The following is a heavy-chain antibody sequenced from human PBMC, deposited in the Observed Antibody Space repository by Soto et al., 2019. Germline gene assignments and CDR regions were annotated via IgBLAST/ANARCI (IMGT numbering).Heavy chain of an antibody. CDR3: ARDKGTHPGD. Sequence: QVQLQESGPGLVRPSGTVSLTCAVSGLSISSGDWWCWVRQPPGKGLECIGEIHYSGSANYIPSLKRRVTLSVVPSKDLFSLTLISVTAADTAFYYCARDKGTHPGDWGQGTLVSVYS. CDR2: IHYSGSA. J-gene: IGHJ4*02. CDR1: GLSISSGDW. V-gene: IGHV4-4*02.